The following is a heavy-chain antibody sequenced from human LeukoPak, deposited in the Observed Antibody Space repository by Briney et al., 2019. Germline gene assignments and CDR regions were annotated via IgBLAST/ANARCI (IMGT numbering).Heavy chain of an antibody. Sequence: PSETLSLTCTVSGGSISSSSYYWGWIRQPPGKGLEWIGSIYYSGSTYYNPSLKSRVTIPVDTSKNQFSLKLSSVTAADTAVYYCARVTGTADYFDYWGQGTLVTVSS. J-gene: IGHJ4*02. V-gene: IGHV4-39*07. CDR2: IYYSGST. CDR3: ARVTGTADYFDY. CDR1: GGSISSSSYY. D-gene: IGHD2-2*01.